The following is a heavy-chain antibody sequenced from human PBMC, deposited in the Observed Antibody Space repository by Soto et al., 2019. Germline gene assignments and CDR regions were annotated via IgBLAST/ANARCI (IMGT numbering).Heavy chain of an antibody. CDR1: GFTFSSYG. CDR2: ISYDGSNK. Sequence: PGGSLRLSCAASGFTFSSYGMHWVHQAPGKGLEWVAVISYDGSNKYYADSVKGRFTISRDNSKNTLYLQMNSLRAEDTAVYYCAKDRSGDPRMSYFDYWGQGTLVTVSS. J-gene: IGHJ4*02. V-gene: IGHV3-30*18. D-gene: IGHD4-17*01. CDR3: AKDRSGDPRMSYFDY.